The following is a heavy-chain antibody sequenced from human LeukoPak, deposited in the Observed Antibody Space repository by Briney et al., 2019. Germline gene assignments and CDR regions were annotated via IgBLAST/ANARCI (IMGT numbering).Heavy chain of an antibody. D-gene: IGHD5-12*01. CDR3: ARDASRIYADWYFDL. V-gene: IGHV4-59*01. J-gene: IGHJ2*01. CDR2: IYYSGST. CDR1: GGSISSYY. Sequence: PSETLSLTCTVSGGSISSYYWSWIRQPPGKGLEWIGYIYYSGSTKYNPSLKSRVTISIDTSKNQFSLKLSSVTTADTAVYYCARDASRIYADWYFDLWGRGTLVTVSS.